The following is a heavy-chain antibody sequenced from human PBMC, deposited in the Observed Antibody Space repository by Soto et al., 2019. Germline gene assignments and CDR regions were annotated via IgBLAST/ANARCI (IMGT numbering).Heavy chain of an antibody. CDR1: GGSISSYY. Sequence: QVQLQESGQGLVKPSETLSLTCTVSGGSISSYYWSWIRQPPGKGLEWIGYIYYSGSTNYNPSLKSRVTISVDTSKNQFSLKLSSVTAADTAVYYCASATYGDHFDYWGQGTLVTVSS. CDR2: IYYSGST. V-gene: IGHV4-59*01. CDR3: ASATYGDHFDY. D-gene: IGHD4-17*01. J-gene: IGHJ4*02.